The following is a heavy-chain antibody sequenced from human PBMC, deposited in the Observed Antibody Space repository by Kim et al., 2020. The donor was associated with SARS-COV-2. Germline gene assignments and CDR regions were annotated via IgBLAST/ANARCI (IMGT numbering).Heavy chain of an antibody. D-gene: IGHD2-15*01. J-gene: IGHJ6*02. V-gene: IGHV3-20*04. CDR3: ARGSCSGGSCYWPYYYYGWDV. CDR1: GFNFDDYG. Sequence: GGSLRLSCAASGFNFDDYGMSWVRQAPGKGLEWVSGINWNGSSIGYADSVKGRFTISRDHAKKSLYLQMDRLRAEDTALYFCARGSCSGGSCYWPYYYYGWDVWGQGTTVTVSS. CDR2: INWNGSSI.